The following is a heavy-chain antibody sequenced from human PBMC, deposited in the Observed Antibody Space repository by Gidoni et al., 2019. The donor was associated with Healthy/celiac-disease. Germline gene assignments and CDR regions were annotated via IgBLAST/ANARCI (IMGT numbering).Heavy chain of an antibody. V-gene: IGHV3-13*04. CDR3: ARGFLGGNHCSGGSCYSQYFDY. Sequence: EVQLVESGGGLVQPGGSLRLSCAASGFTFSSYDMHWVRQATGKGLEWVSAIGTAGDTYYPGSVKGRFTISRENAKNSLYLQMNSLRAGDTAVYYCARGFLGGNHCSGGSCYSQYFDYWGQGTLVTVSS. D-gene: IGHD2-15*01. CDR1: GFTFSSYD. CDR2: IGTAGDT. J-gene: IGHJ4*02.